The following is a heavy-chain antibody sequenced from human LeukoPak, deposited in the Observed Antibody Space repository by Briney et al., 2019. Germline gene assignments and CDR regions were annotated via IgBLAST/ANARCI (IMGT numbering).Heavy chain of an antibody. D-gene: IGHD5-24*01. J-gene: IGHJ4*02. CDR1: GFSFSGSW. CDR3: AAWTDRGYNF. Sequence: PGGSLRLSCAASGFSFSGSWMNWVRQAPGMGLEWVANINPDGSQKRFVDSVMGRFTMSRDNAKNSLYLQMNSLRSEDTAVFYCAAWTDRGYNFWGQGTLVTVSS. CDR2: INPDGSQK. V-gene: IGHV3-7*01.